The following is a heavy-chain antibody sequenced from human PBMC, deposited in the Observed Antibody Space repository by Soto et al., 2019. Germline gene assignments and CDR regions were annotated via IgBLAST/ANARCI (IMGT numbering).Heavy chain of an antibody. V-gene: IGHV1-18*01. D-gene: IGHD3-22*01. CDR3: ARVGSYYESTGYNKGLGH. CDR2: ITPFSGHT. Sequence: QVPLAQSGPEVKKPGASVRVSCKASGYSFYHSDINWVRQAPGQGLEWMGRITPFSGHTTYAQTVQGRVTMTTDTSTSTAYMELRSLTSDDTAVYYCARVGSYYESTGYNKGLGHWGQGTLVTVSS. J-gene: IGHJ4*02. CDR1: GYSFYHSD.